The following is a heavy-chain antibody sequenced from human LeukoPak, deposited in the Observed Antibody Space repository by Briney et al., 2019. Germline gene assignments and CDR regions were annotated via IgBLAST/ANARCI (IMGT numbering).Heavy chain of an antibody. Sequence: ASVKVSCKVSGYTLTELSMHWVRQAPGKGLEWMGGFDPEDGETIYAQKFQGRVTMTEDTSTDTAYMELSSLRSGDTAVYYCATSVGTAMVTSSYYYGMDVWGQGTTVTVSS. J-gene: IGHJ6*02. CDR2: FDPEDGET. CDR1: GYTLTELS. CDR3: ATSVGTAMVTSSYYYGMDV. V-gene: IGHV1-24*01. D-gene: IGHD5-18*01.